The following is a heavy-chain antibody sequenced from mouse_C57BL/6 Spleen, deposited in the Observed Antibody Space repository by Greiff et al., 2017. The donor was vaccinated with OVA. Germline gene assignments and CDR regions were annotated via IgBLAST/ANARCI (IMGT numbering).Heavy chain of an antibody. Sequence: QVQLQQSGAELVKPGASVKMSCKASGYTFTSYWITWVKQRPGQGLEWIGDIYPGSGSTNYNEKFKSKATLTVDTSSSTAYMQLSSLTSEDSAVYYCARFYYGSSAAYWGQGTLVTVSA. CDR2: IYPGSGST. CDR1: GYTFTSYW. CDR3: ARFYYGSSAAY. D-gene: IGHD1-1*01. V-gene: IGHV1-55*01. J-gene: IGHJ3*01.